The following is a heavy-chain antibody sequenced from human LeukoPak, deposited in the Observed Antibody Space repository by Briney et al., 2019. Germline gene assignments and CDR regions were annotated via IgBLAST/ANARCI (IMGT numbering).Heavy chain of an antibody. CDR3: ARGGYSSSSDAFDI. V-gene: IGHV1-18*01. Sequence: ASVKVSCKASGYTFTSYGISWVRQAPGQGLEWMGWISAYNGNTNYAQKLQARVTRTTDTSTSTAYMELRSLRSDDTAVYYCARGGYSSSSDAFDIWGQGTMVTVSS. CDR1: GYTFTSYG. J-gene: IGHJ3*02. CDR2: ISAYNGNT. D-gene: IGHD6-13*01.